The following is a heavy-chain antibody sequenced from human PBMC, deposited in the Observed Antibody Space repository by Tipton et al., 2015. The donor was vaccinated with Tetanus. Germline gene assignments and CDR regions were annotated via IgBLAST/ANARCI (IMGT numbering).Heavy chain of an antibody. CDR3: ARGDLWFGESLDHLYDY. V-gene: IGHV1-69*06. Sequence: QLVQSGAEVKKPGSSVNVSCKASGGTLRGYSITWVRQAPGQGLEWMGGLIPMFGTPKYAQKFQDRVTISADKSTSTVYMQLSSLRSEDTAVYYCARGDLWFGESLDHLYDYWGQGTLVTVSS. CDR1: GGTLRGYS. CDR2: LIPMFGTP. D-gene: IGHD3-10*01. J-gene: IGHJ4*02.